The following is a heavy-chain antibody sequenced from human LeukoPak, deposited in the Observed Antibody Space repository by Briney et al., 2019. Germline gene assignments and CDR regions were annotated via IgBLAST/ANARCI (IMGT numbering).Heavy chain of an antibody. D-gene: IGHD3-22*01. J-gene: IGHJ6*03. CDR3: ARGPYYYDSSGSYYYYMDV. CDR1: GGSISSYY. Sequence: SETLSLTCTVSGGSISSYYWSWIRQPPGKGLEWIGYIYYSGSTNYNPSLKSRVTISVDTSKNQFSLKLSSVTAADTAVYYCARGPYYYDSSGSYYYYMDVWGKGTTVTVSS. CDR2: IYYSGST. V-gene: IGHV4-59*01.